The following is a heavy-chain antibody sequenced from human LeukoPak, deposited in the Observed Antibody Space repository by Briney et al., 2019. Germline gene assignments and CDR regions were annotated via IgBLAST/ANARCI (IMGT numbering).Heavy chain of an antibody. CDR3: ARVNTGNWYFDL. CDR2: ISSDESIT. Sequence: PGGSLRLSCAASGFTFSNYWMHWVRQAPGKGLVWVSRISSDESITSYADSVKGRFTISRDNAKNTLFLQMNSLGAEDTALYFCARVNTGNWYFDLWGRGTLVTVSS. V-gene: IGHV3-74*01. CDR1: GFTFSNYW. D-gene: IGHD3-10*01. J-gene: IGHJ2*01.